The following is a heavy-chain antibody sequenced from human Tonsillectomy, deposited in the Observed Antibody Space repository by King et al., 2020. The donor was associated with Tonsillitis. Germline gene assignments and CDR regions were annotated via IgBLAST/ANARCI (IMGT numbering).Heavy chain of an antibody. J-gene: IGHJ3*01. CDR2: INGDVNDT. V-gene: IGHV3-74*01. Sequence: VQLVESGGGLVQPGGSLRLSCAASGFIFTDFWMHWVRQVPGKGLVWVSGINGDVNDTFYADSVKGRFTISKDNAKNILYLHMNSLTAEDAAVYYCSTVFDFWGQGTIVTVSP. CDR1: GFIFTDFW. CDR3: STVFDF. D-gene: IGHD4-17*01.